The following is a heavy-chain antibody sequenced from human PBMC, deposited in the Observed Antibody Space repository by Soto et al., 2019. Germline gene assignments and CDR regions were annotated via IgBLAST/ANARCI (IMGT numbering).Heavy chain of an antibody. CDR2: INHSRST. Sequence: QVQLQQWGAGLLKSSETLSLTCAVYGGSLSDYYWSWIRQPPGKGLEWIGEINHSRSTNYNPSLKSRVTISVDTSKNQFSLKVSSVTAADTAVYYCVRTPRAVAGTAGMDVW. CDR1: GGSLSDYY. D-gene: IGHD6-19*01. CDR3: VRTPRAVAGTAGMDV. V-gene: IGHV4-34*01. J-gene: IGHJ6*01.